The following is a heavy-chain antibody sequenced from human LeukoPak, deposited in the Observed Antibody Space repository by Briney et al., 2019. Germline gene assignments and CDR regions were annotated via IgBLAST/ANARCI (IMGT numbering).Heavy chain of an antibody. Sequence: ASVKVSCKASGYTFTSYDINWVRQAPGKGLEWMGGFDPEDGETIYAQKFQGRVTMTEDTSTDTAYMELSSLRSEDTAVYYCATTPLRAQYGMDVWGQGTTVTVSS. CDR2: FDPEDGET. CDR1: GYTFTSYD. CDR3: ATTPLRAQYGMDV. J-gene: IGHJ6*02. D-gene: IGHD3-16*01. V-gene: IGHV1-24*01.